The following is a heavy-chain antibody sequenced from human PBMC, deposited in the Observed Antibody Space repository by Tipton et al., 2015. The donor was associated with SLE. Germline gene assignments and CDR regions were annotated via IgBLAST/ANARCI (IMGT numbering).Heavy chain of an antibody. V-gene: IGHV3-30*02. CDR3: AKDGFLEWLASD. D-gene: IGHD3-3*01. CDR2: IRYDGSKK. CDR1: GFTFSSYA. J-gene: IGHJ4*02. Sequence: SLRLSCAASGFTFSSYAMHWVRQAPGKGLEWVAFIRYDGSKKYYADSVKGRFTISRDNSKNTLYLQMNSLRAEDTAVYYCAKDGFLEWLASDWGQGTLVTVSS.